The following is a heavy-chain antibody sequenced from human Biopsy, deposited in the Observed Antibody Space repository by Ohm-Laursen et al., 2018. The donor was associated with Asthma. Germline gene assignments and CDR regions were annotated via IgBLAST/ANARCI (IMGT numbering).Heavy chain of an antibody. CDR1: GFVFRSHA. J-gene: IGHJ4*02. CDR2: VSYDGGVA. D-gene: IGHD3-3*01. CDR3: AKRRGYSDLTDFDH. Sequence: SLRLSCAAAGFVFRSHAMHWVRQAPGKGLEWVAVVSYDGGVAHYADSMKGRFTISRDNAKSTLYLQMNRLRTDDTAVYYCAKRRGYSDLTDFDHWGQGTLVTVSS. V-gene: IGHV3-30*18.